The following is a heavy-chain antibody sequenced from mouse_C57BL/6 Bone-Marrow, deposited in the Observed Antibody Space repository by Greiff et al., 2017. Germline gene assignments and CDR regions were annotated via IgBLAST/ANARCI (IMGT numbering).Heavy chain of an antibody. CDR2: IYPRSGNT. J-gene: IGHJ1*03. CDR3: ARIYGSSRYFDV. Sequence: QVQLQQSGAELARPGASVKLSCKASGYTFTSYGMSWVKQRTGQGLEWIGEIYPRSGNTYYNEKFKGKATLTADKSSSTAYMELRSLTSEDSAVYFCARIYGSSRYFDVWGTGTTVTVSS. CDR1: GYTFTSYG. V-gene: IGHV1-81*01. D-gene: IGHD1-1*01.